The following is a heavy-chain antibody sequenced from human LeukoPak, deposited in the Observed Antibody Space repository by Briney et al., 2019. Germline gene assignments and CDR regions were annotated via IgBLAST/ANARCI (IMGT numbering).Heavy chain of an antibody. D-gene: IGHD3/OR15-3a*01. V-gene: IGHV3-48*03. Sequence: GGSLRLSRAASGFTFSSYEMNWVRQAPGKGLEWVSYISSSGRIIYYADSVKGRFTISRDNAKNSLYVQMNSLRAEDTAVYYCARGAGTYINYFEYWGQGTLVTVSS. J-gene: IGHJ4*02. CDR1: GFTFSSYE. CDR3: ARGAGTYINYFEY. CDR2: ISSSGRII.